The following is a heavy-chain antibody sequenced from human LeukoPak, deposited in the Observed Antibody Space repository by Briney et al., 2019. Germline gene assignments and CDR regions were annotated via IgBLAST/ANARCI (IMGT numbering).Heavy chain of an antibody. Sequence: SETLSLTCAVYGGSFSGYYWSWIRQPPGKGLEWIGEINHSGSTNYNPSLKSRGTISVDTAKNQFSLKLSSVTAADTAVYYCARKGYCSSTSCYGDAFDIWGQGTMVTVSS. D-gene: IGHD2-2*01. V-gene: IGHV4-34*01. J-gene: IGHJ3*02. CDR2: INHSGST. CDR3: ARKGYCSSTSCYGDAFDI. CDR1: GGSFSGYY.